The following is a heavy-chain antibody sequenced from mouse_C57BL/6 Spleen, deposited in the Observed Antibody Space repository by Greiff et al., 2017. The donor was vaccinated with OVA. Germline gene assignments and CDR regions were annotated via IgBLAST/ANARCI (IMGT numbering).Heavy chain of an antibody. CDR1: GYAFSSYW. Sequence: VQLQQSGAELVKPGASVKISCKASGYAFSSYWMNWVKQRPGKGLEWIGQIYPGDGDTNYNGKFKGKATLTADKSSSTAYMQLSSLTSEDSAVYFCARSTDYGAMDYWGQGTSVTVSS. J-gene: IGHJ4*01. CDR3: ARSTDYGAMDY. D-gene: IGHD2-4*01. V-gene: IGHV1-80*01. CDR2: IYPGDGDT.